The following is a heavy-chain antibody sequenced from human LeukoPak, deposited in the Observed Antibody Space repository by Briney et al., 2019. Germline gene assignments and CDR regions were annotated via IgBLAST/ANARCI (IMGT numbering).Heavy chain of an antibody. Sequence: GGSLRLSCAASGFTFSSYWMSWVRQAPGKGLEWVANIKQDGSEKYYVDSVKGRFTISRDNAKNSLYLQMNSLRAEDTALYYCARDSRSYSNSPGGPFDIWGQGTMVTVSS. V-gene: IGHV3-7*03. D-gene: IGHD6-6*01. J-gene: IGHJ3*02. CDR2: IKQDGSEK. CDR1: GFTFSSYW. CDR3: ARDSRSYSNSPGGPFDI.